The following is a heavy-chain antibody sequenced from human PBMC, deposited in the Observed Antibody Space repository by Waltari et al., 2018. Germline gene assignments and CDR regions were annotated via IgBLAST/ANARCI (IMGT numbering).Heavy chain of an antibody. Sequence: QVQLEQSGAEVKMPGASVNVSCKTSGYKFTGYYLHWVRLTPGQGLEWMGWMSPDSGGTSYAKKFQGWVTMTRETSTSTAYMELSRLTSGDTAVYYCARGSVIGYYDSSASYTSLTIWGQGTTVTVSS. CDR2: MSPDSGGT. D-gene: IGHD3-22*01. CDR1: GYKFTGYY. J-gene: IGHJ3*02. CDR3: ARGSVIGYYDSSASYTSLTI. V-gene: IGHV1-2*04.